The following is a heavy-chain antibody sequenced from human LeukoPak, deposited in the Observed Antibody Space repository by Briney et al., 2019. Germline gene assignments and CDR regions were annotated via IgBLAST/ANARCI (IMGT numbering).Heavy chain of an antibody. V-gene: IGHV3-7*01. J-gene: IGHJ4*02. D-gene: IGHD5-18*01. CDR2: IKQDGSEK. CDR3: ARDKGPYGYSYGLDY. Sequence: GGSLRLSWAASGFTFSSYWMSWVRQAPGKGLEWAANIKQDGSEKYNVDSVKGRFTISRDNAKNSLYLQMNSLRAEDTAVYYCARDKGPYGYSYGLDYWRQGTLVTVSS. CDR1: GFTFSSYW.